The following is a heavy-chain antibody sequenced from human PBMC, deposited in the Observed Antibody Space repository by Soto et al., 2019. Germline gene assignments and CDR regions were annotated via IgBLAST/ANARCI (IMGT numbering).Heavy chain of an antibody. D-gene: IGHD6-19*01. CDR2: ISYDGSNK. Sequence: GGALRLSCAASGFTFSSCGMHWVRQAPGKGLEWVAVISYDGSNKYYADSVKGRFTISRDNSKNTLYLQMNSLRAEDTAVYYCAIPQWLVTGAYLDSCGQGTLVTV. CDR3: AIPQWLVTGAYLDS. J-gene: IGHJ4*02. CDR1: GFTFSSCG. V-gene: IGHV3-30*03.